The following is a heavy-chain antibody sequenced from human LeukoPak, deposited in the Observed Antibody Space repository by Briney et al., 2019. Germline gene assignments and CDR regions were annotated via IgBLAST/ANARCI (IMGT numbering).Heavy chain of an antibody. CDR3: ARDGSGYYAYYDYYYMDV. D-gene: IGHD3-22*01. V-gene: IGHV4-4*07. CDR2: IYTSGST. J-gene: IGHJ6*03. CDR1: GGSISSYY. Sequence: SETLSLTCTVSGGSISSYYWSWIRQPAGKGLEWIGRIYTSGSTNYNPSLKSRVTMSVDTSKNQFSLKLSSVTAADTAVYYCARDGSGYYAYYDYYYMDVWGKGTTVTISS.